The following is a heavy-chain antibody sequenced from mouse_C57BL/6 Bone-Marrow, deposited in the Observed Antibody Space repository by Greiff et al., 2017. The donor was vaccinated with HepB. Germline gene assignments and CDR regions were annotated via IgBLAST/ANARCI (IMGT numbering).Heavy chain of an antibody. CDR1: GYAFSSYW. CDR3: GRGYDYPAWFAY. J-gene: IGHJ3*01. D-gene: IGHD2-4*01. CDR2: IYPGDGDT. V-gene: IGHV1-80*01. Sequence: VQLQQSGAELVKPGASVKISCKASGYAFSSYWMNWVKQRPGKGLEWIGQIYPGDGDTNYNGKFKGKATLTADKSSRTAYMQLSSLTSEDSAVYFCGRGYDYPAWFAYWGQGTLVTVSA.